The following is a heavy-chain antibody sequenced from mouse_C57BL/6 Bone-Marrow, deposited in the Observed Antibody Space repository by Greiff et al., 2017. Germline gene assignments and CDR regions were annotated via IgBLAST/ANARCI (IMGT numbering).Heavy chain of an antibody. Sequence: EVNVVESGAELVRPGASVKLSCTASGFNIKDDYMHWVKQRPEQGLEWIGWIDPENGDTEYASKFQGKATITADTSSNTAYLQLSSLTSEDTAVYYCTTDGNYVEYYFDYWGQGTTLTVSS. J-gene: IGHJ2*01. CDR2: IDPENGDT. D-gene: IGHD2-1*01. V-gene: IGHV14-4*01. CDR3: TTDGNYVEYYFDY. CDR1: GFNIKDDY.